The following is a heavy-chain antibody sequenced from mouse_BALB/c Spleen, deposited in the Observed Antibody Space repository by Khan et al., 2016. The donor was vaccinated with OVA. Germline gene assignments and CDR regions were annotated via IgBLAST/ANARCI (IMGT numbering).Heavy chain of an antibody. D-gene: IGHD2-1*01. CDR2: ISYDGSN. CDR1: GYSITSGYY. J-gene: IGHJ3*01. V-gene: IGHV3-6*02. CDR3: ASKSYGKGAY. Sequence: EVKLEVSGPGLVKPSQSLSLTCSVTGYSITSGYYWSWIRQFPGNRLEWMGYISYDGSNNYNPSLKNRISITRDTSKKQFFLKLNSVTTEDTATYYCASKSYGKGAYWGQGTLVTVSA.